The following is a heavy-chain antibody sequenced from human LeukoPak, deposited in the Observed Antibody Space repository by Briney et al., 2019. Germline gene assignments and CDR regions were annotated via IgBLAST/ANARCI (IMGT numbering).Heavy chain of an antibody. CDR2: INHSGST. J-gene: IGHJ6*03. V-gene: IGHV4-34*01. Sequence: PSETVSLTCAVYGGSFSGYYWSWIRQPPGKGLEWIGEINHSGSTNYNPSLKSRVTISVDTSKNQFSLKLSSVTAADTAVYYCARHRSPWSYDYVWGSYRYTYYYYYMDVWGKGTTVTVSS. CDR3: ARHRSPWSYDYVWGSYRYTYYYYYMDV. CDR1: GGSFSGYY. D-gene: IGHD3-16*02.